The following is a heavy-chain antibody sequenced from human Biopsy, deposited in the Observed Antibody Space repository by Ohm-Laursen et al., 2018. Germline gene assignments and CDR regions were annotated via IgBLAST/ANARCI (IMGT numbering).Heavy chain of an antibody. V-gene: IGHV3-9*01. CDR3: VKSAYSSGFWEASDY. D-gene: IGHD6-19*01. CDR2: ISWSSGTI. Sequence: RSLRLSCAAFGFRFDDYAMQWVRQAPGKGLEWVSGISWSSGTIGYADSVKGRFTVSRDNAKNSLFLQMNSLRVEDTALYYCVKSAYSSGFWEASDYWGQGTLVTVSS. CDR1: GFRFDDYA. J-gene: IGHJ4*02.